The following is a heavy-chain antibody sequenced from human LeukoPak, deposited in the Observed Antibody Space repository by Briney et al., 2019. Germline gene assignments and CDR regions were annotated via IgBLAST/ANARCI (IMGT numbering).Heavy chain of an antibody. CDR3: GRDHSDCGGGGCSGYFQR. CDR1: VDPLTSVGYS. J-gene: IGHJ1*01. CDR2: CYKSGGT. V-gene: IGHV4-61*02. D-gene: IGHD2-15*01. Sequence: PSQTLSLTCTVSVDPLTSVGYSWVRLRQPAGKRLEWTERCYKSGGTNYTPSHESRVTMSVETSKNLFSLQMTSVTAADTADYYCGRDHSDCGGGGCSGYFQRWGQGTLVTVSS.